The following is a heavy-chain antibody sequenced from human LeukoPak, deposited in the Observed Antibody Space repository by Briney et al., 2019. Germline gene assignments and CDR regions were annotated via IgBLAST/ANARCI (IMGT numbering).Heavy chain of an antibody. D-gene: IGHD5-24*01. Sequence: PSETLSLTCAVYGGSFSGYYWSWIRQPPGKGLEWIGEINHSGSTNYNPSLKSRVTISVDTSKNQFSLKLSSVTAADTAVYYCARLRGEIFDYWGQGTLVTVSS. J-gene: IGHJ4*02. CDR2: INHSGST. CDR3: ARLRGEIFDY. V-gene: IGHV4-34*01. CDR1: GGSFSGYY.